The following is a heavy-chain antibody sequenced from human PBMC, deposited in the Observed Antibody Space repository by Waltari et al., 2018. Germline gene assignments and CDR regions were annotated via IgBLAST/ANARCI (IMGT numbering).Heavy chain of an antibody. CDR1: GFTFSTSV. D-gene: IGHD1-1*01. Sequence: QVQLVESGGGVVQPGRSLRLSRAASGFTFSTSVVHWVRQAPGKGLEWLAVRSPDGGLSYYADSVKGRFTISRDNSRNTLFLQMNGLRPDDTAVYFCARDPLPGPPDFFDYWGQGTLVSVSS. CDR2: RSPDGGLS. J-gene: IGHJ4*02. CDR3: ARDPLPGPPDFFDY. V-gene: IGHV3-30*01.